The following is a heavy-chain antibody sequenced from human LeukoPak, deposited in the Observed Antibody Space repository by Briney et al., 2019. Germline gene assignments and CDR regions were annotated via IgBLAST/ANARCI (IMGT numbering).Heavy chain of an antibody. D-gene: IGHD3-22*01. CDR3: ARDRYAHYYDSSGYHPD. CDR2: IIPIFGTA. J-gene: IGHJ1*01. CDR1: GGTFSSYA. Sequence: SVKVSCKASGGTFSSYAISWVRQAPGQGPEWIGRIIPIFGTANYAQKFQGRVTITTDESTSTAYMELSSLRSEDTAVYYCARDRYAHYYDSSGYHPDWGQGTLVTVSS. V-gene: IGHV1-69*05.